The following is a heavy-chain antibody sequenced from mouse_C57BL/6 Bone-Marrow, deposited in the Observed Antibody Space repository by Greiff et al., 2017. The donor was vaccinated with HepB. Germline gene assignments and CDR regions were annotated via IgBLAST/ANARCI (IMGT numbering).Heavy chain of an antibody. CDR3: TTGYGSSYWYFDV. J-gene: IGHJ1*03. Sequence: EVQLQQSGAELVRPGASVKLSCTASGFNFKDAYIPGWSQRPERGLEWIGWIDPENGDTEYASKFQGKATITADTSSNTAYLQLSSLTSEDTAVYYCTTGYGSSYWYFDVWGTGTTVTVSS. V-gene: IGHV14-4*01. CDR2: IDPENGDT. CDR1: GFNFKDAY. D-gene: IGHD1-1*01.